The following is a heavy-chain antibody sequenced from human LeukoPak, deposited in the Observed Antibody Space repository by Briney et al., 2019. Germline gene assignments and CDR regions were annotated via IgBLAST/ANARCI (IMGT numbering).Heavy chain of an antibody. CDR2: INYSGST. Sequence: SETLSLTCTVSGGSISSSSYYWAWIRQPPGKGLVWIGNINYSGSTYYNPSLKSRVTISVDTSKNQFSLKLSSVTAADTAVYYCARTYYYDSSGYYSEYYFDYWGQGTLVTVSS. CDR1: GGSISSSSYY. D-gene: IGHD3-22*01. CDR3: ARTYYYDSSGYYSEYYFDY. J-gene: IGHJ4*02. V-gene: IGHV4-39*07.